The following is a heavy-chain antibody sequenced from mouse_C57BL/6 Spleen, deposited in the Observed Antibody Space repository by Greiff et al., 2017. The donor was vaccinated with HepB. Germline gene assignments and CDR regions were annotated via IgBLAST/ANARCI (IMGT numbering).Heavy chain of an antibody. CDR3: TREGIYDGYPAWFAY. J-gene: IGHJ3*01. V-gene: IGHV1-15*01. CDR1: GYTFTDYE. D-gene: IGHD2-3*01. CDR2: IDPETGGT. Sequence: VQLQQSGAELVRPGASVTLSCKASGYTFTDYEMHWVKQTPVHGLEWIGAIDPETGGTAYNQKFKGKAILTADKSSSTAYMELRSLTSEDSAVYYCTREGIYDGYPAWFAYWGQGTLVTVSA.